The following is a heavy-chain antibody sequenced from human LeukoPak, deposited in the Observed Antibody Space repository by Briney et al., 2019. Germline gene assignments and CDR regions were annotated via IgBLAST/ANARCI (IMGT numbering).Heavy chain of an antibody. CDR1: GFTFSSYW. Sequence: GGSLRLSCAASGFTFSSYWMHWVRQAPGKGLVWVSRINSDGSSTIYADSVKGRFTISRDNAKNTLYLQMNSLRAEDTAVYYCARDWGSRGSTNAFDIWGQGTMVTVSS. CDR3: ARDWGSRGSTNAFDI. V-gene: IGHV3-74*01. J-gene: IGHJ3*02. CDR2: INSDGSST. D-gene: IGHD3-16*01.